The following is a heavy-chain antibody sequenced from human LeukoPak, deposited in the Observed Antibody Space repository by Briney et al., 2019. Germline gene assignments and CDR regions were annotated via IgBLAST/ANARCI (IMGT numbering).Heavy chain of an antibody. Sequence: ASVKVSCKASGYSFTSHYMHWVRQAPGQGLEWMGWINTNTGDPTYAQGFTGRFVFSLDTSVSTAYLQISSLRAEDTAVYYCARGTGGENDAFDIWGQGTMVTVSS. CDR3: ARGTGGENDAFDI. D-gene: IGHD2-8*02. J-gene: IGHJ3*02. V-gene: IGHV7-4-1*02. CDR2: INTNTGDP. CDR1: GYSFTSHY.